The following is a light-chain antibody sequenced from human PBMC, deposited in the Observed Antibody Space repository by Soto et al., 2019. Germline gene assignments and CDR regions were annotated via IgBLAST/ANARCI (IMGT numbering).Light chain of an antibody. CDR1: QTFRSW. V-gene: IGKV1-5*01. CDR2: DAS. CDR3: QQTYTPPLT. J-gene: IGKJ4*01. Sequence: DIQMTQSPSTLCGSEGDRVTMSCLSCQTFRSWLAWYQQLPGVAPKLLIYDASALPRRAPSRFSGRGSGTDFTPTTSSVQPEDCATYFCQQTYTPPLTFGGGTKVDIK.